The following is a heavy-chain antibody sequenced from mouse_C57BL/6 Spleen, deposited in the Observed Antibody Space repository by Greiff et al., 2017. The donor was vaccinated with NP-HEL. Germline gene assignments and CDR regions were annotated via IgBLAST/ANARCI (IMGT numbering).Heavy chain of an antibody. Sequence: VQLQQSGAELVKPGASVKISCKASGYAFSSYWMNWVKQRPGKGLEWIGQIYPGDGDTNYNGKFKGKATLTADKSSSTAYMQLSSLTSEDSAVYFCARGAGPPPYFDYWGQGTTLTVSS. V-gene: IGHV1-80*01. CDR3: ARGAGPPPYFDY. D-gene: IGHD3-3*01. CDR1: GYAFSSYW. CDR2: IYPGDGDT. J-gene: IGHJ2*01.